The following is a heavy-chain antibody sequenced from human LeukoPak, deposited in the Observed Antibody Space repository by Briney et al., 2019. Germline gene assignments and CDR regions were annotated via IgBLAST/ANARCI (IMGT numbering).Heavy chain of an antibody. Sequence: GGSLRLSCAASGFTFSSYAMSWVRQAPGEGLEWVSAIAASIPNTYYTDSVRGRFTISRDNTKNTLALKMRSLRAKDTAVYFCARRGHGSGSYYFDYWGQGTLVTVSS. J-gene: IGHJ4*02. D-gene: IGHD3-10*01. CDR1: GFTFSSYA. CDR3: ARRGHGSGSYYFDY. CDR2: IAASIPNT. V-gene: IGHV3-23*01.